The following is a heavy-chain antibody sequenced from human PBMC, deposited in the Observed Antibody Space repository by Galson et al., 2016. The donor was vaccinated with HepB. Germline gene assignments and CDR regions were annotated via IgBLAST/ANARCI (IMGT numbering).Heavy chain of an antibody. CDR2: VGGYGETT. V-gene: IGHV3-23*01. J-gene: IGHJ5*02. D-gene: IGHD3-10*01. CDR3: AKNPGNYFGWFDP. CDR1: GFTFSGFA. Sequence: SLRLSCAASGFTFSGFAMSWVRQAPGMGPEWVASVGGYGETTYYADSVKGRFTISRDNRNDTVFLQMDMLRAEDPAIYYCAKNPGNYFGWFDPWGLGTLVTVSS.